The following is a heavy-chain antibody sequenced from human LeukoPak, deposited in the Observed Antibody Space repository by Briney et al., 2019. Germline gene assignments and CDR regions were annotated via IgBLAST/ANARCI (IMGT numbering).Heavy chain of an antibody. Sequence: GGSLRLSCAASGFAFNEAWMNWVRQAPGKGLEWVGRIKSKTDGETTDYAAPVKGRFTISRDDSKDTLYLQMNSLRTEDTAVYYCARDSYYDRTEHAFDIWGQGTMVTVSS. V-gene: IGHV3-15*07. CDR3: ARDSYYDRTEHAFDI. CDR1: GFAFNEAW. D-gene: IGHD3-22*01. CDR2: IKSKTDGETT. J-gene: IGHJ3*02.